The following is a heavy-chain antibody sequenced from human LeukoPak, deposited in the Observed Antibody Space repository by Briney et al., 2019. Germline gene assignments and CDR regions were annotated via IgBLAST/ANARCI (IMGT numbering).Heavy chain of an antibody. D-gene: IGHD3-10*01. V-gene: IGHV3-66*01. Sequence: GGSLRLSCAASGFTVSTNYMSWVRQAPGKGVEWVSVIYSGDTTFYADSVRGKFTISRDNSKNTLYLQMNSLRAEDTAVYYCASILRSSSGYYFDYWGQGTLVTVSS. CDR2: IYSGDTT. CDR1: GFTVSTNY. CDR3: ASILRSSSGYYFDY. J-gene: IGHJ4*02.